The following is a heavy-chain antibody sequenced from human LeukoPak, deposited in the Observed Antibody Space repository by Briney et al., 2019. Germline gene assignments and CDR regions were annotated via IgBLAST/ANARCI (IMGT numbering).Heavy chain of an antibody. V-gene: IGHV1-2*02. D-gene: IGHD2-15*01. CDR1: GYTFTGYY. J-gene: IGHJ4*02. Sequence: GASVKVSCKASGYTFTGYYMHWVRQAPGQGLEWMGWINPNSGGTNYAQKFQGRVTMTRDTSISTAYMELSRLRSDDTAVYYCATSEVSGYCSGGSCYSLFDYWGQGTLVTVSS. CDR2: INPNSGGT. CDR3: ATSEVSGYCSGGSCYSLFDY.